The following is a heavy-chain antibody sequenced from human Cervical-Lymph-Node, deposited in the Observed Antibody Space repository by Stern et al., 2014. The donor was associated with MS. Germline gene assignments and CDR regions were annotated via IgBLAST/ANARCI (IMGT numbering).Heavy chain of an antibody. J-gene: IGHJ5*02. CDR3: ARGTRVVVVPGAPRAWFDP. CDR2: INPSHGRT. CDR1: GYTLTSYY. V-gene: IGHV1-46*01. Sequence: QVQLVQSGAEVKKPGASVNVSCEASGYTLTSYYIHWVRQAPGQGLEWMGSINPSHGRTSYAQKFQGRVTMTRDTSTSTVYMEMNSLRSEDTALYYCARGTRVVVVPGAPRAWFDPWGQGTLVTVSS. D-gene: IGHD2-2*01.